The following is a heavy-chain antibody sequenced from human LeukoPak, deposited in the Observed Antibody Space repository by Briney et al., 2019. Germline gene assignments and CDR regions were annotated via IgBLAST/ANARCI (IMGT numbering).Heavy chain of an antibody. CDR1: GGSISSYY. CDR2: IYYSGST. D-gene: IGHD3-9*01. V-gene: IGHV4-59*01. CDR3: ARGSDYDISYGMDV. Sequence: SETLSLTCTVSGGSISSYYWSWIRQPPGKGLEWIGYIYYSGSTNYNPSLKSRVTISVDTSKNQFSLKLSSVTAADTAVYYCARGSDYDISYGMDVWGQGTTVTVSS. J-gene: IGHJ6*02.